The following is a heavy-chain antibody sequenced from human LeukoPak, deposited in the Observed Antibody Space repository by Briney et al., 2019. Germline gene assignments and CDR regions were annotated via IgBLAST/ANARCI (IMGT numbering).Heavy chain of an antibody. J-gene: IGHJ6*02. V-gene: IGHV3-7*01. D-gene: IGHD6-19*01. CDR3: AREGGYSSGVAMDV. Sequence: PGGSLRLSCTGSGFPFSSDWMSWVRQAPGKGLEWVANMNQDGNEKYYGGSVKGRFTISRDNAMNSLYLQMNSLRAEDTAVYYCAREGGYSSGVAMDVWGQGTTVTVSS. CDR1: GFPFSSDW. CDR2: MNQDGNEK.